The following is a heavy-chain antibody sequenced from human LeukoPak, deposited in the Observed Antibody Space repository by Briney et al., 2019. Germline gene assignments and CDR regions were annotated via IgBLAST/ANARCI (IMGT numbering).Heavy chain of an antibody. V-gene: IGHV3-20*04. J-gene: IGHJ4*02. CDR3: ARGSRGGFWSGYTEYYFDY. Sequence: GGSLRLSCADSGFTFDDYGMSWVRQAPGKGLEWVSRINWNGGSTGYADSVKSRFTISRDNAKNSLYLQMNSLRAEDTALYYCARGSRGGFWSGYTEYYFDYWGQGTLVTVSS. CDR1: GFTFDDYG. CDR2: INWNGGST. D-gene: IGHD3-3*01.